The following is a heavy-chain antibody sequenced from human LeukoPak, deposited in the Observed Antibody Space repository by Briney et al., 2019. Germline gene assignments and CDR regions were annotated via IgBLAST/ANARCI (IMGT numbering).Heavy chain of an antibody. CDR2: FDPDSGVT. CDR1: GYTLAAQY. D-gene: IGHD3-3*01. CDR3: AVSSSLILEWFLH. Sequence: ASMKVSCKASGYTLAAQYLHWVRQAPGQGLEWMGWFDPDSGVTLYAQKFQGRVTITRNTSISTAYMELSSLRSDDTAVYYCAVSSSLILEWFLHWGQGTLVTVSS. V-gene: IGHV1-2*02. J-gene: IGHJ5*02.